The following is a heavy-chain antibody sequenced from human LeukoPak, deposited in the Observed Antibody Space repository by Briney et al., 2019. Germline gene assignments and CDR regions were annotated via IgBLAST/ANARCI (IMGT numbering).Heavy chain of an antibody. CDR2: INHSGST. J-gene: IGHJ5*02. V-gene: IGHV4-34*01. CDR3: ARGMTAAARGWFDP. D-gene: IGHD6-13*01. CDR1: GGSFSGYY. Sequence: PSETLSLTCTVYGGSFSGYYWSWIRQPPGKGLEWIGEINHSGSTNYNPSLKSRVTISVDTSKNQFSLKLSSVTAADTAVYYCARGMTAAARGWFDPWGQGTLVTVSS.